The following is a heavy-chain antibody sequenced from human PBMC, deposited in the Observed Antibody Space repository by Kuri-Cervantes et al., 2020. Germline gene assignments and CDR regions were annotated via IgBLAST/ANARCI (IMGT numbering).Heavy chain of an antibody. Sequence: SETLSLTCTVSGGSISSYYWSWIRQPAGKGLEWIGRIYTSGSTNYNPSLKSRVTMSVDTSKNQFSLKLSSVTAADTAVYYCARGDYYDSSGYGFYFDYWGQGTLVTSPQ. V-gene: IGHV4-4*07. CDR2: IYTSGST. J-gene: IGHJ4*02. D-gene: IGHD3-22*01. CDR3: ARGDYYDSSGYGFYFDY. CDR1: GGSISSYY.